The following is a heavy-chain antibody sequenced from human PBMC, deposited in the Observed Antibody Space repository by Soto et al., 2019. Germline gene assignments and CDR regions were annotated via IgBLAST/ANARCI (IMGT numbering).Heavy chain of an antibody. V-gene: IGHV1-3*01. CDR1: GYTFTNYA. Sequence: ASVKVSCKASGYTFTNYAIHWVRQAPGQSLEWMGWINAGSGDTQYSHHFQGRVTMTRDPSISTAYMELSRLRSDDTAVYYCARDIDMDIVVEVAATAPGYWGQGTLVTVSS. J-gene: IGHJ4*02. CDR2: INAGSGDT. D-gene: IGHD2-15*01. CDR3: ARDIDMDIVVEVAATAPGY.